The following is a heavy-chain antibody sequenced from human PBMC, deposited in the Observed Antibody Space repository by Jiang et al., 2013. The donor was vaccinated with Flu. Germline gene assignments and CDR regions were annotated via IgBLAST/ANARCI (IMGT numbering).Heavy chain of an antibody. CDR1: GYY. CDR2: INHSGST. J-gene: IGHJ4*02. D-gene: IGHD3-22*01. V-gene: IGHV4-34*01. CDR3: ARGGMNYYDSRVSIVDY. Sequence: GYYWSWDPPGPQGRGWSGIGEINHSGSTNYNPSLKSRVTISVDTSKNQFSLKLSSVTAADTAVYYCARGGMNYYDSRVSIVDYWGQGTLVTVSS.